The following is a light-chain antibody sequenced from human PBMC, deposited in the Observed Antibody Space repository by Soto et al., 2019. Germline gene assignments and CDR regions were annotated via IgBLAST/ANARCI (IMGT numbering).Light chain of an antibody. V-gene: IGKV3-20*01. CDR2: GVS. J-gene: IGKJ1*01. CDR1: QSLGSDY. Sequence: ETLLTQSPGTLSLSPGERATLSCRASQSLGSDYLAWYQQKPGQAPRLLIYGVSSRATDIPDRFSGSGSGTDFTLTISRLEQEDFAMYYCQLYGTSRTFGQGTKGISN. CDR3: QLYGTSRT.